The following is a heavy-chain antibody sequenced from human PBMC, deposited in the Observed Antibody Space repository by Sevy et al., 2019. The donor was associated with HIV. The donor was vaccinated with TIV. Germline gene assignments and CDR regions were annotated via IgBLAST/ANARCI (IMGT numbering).Heavy chain of an antibody. V-gene: IGHV4-34*01. CDR2: INHSGST. CDR3: ATRGDSHYFDY. D-gene: IGHD3-16*01. Sequence: SETLSLTCAVYGGSFSGYYWSWIRQPPGKGLEWIGEINHSGSTNYNPSLKSRVTISVDTSKNQFSRKLSSVTAADTAVYYCATRGDSHYFDYWGQGTLVTVSS. CDR1: GGSFSGYY. J-gene: IGHJ4*02.